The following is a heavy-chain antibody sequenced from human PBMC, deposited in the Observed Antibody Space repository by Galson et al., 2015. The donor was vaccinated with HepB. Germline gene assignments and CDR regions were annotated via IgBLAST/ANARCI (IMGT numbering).Heavy chain of an antibody. CDR1: GGSIISSRNY. Sequence: SETLSLTCTVSGGSIISSRNYLGWIRQPPGKGLEWIGGIYYSGSTHYNPSLKSRLTLSVDTSKNQFSLKLSSVTAADTAVYYCARPRYCSNASCSATFDYWGQGTLVTVSS. D-gene: IGHD2-2*01. CDR2: IYYSGST. CDR3: ARPRYCSNASCSATFDY. J-gene: IGHJ4*02. V-gene: IGHV4-39*01.